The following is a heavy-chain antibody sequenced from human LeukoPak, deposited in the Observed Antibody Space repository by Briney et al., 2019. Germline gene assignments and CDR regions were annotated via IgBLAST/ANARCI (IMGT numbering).Heavy chain of an antibody. V-gene: IGHV3-15*01. Sequence: GGSLRLSCAASGFTFSNAWMTWVRQAPGKGLEWVGRIKSKTDGGTTDYAAPVKGRFTISRDDSKNTLYLQMNSLKTEDTAVYYCAKSRGSWYAPGWFDPWGQGTLVTVSS. J-gene: IGHJ5*02. CDR2: IKSKTDGGTT. CDR1: GFTFSNAW. D-gene: IGHD2-2*01. CDR3: AKSRGSWYAPGWFDP.